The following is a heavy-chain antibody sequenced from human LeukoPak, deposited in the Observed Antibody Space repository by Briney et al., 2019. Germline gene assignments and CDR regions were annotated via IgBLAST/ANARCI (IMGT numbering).Heavy chain of an antibody. D-gene: IGHD1-26*01. CDR1: GFTFSSYS. CDR3: AGDWEGFDY. J-gene: IGHJ4*02. Sequence: GGSLRLSCAASGFTFSSYSMNWVRQAPGKGLEWVSSISSSSSYIYYADPVKGRFTISRDNAKNSLYLQMNSLRAEDTAVYYCAGDWEGFDYWGQGTLVTVSS. V-gene: IGHV3-21*01. CDR2: ISSSSSYI.